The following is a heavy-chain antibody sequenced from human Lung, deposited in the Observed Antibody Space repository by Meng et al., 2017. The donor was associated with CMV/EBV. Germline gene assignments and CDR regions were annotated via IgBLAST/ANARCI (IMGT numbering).Heavy chain of an antibody. V-gene: IGHV3-74*01. J-gene: IGHJ4*02. CDR3: TTDICVAGDY. CDR1: GFTFSRYW. D-gene: IGHD2-15*01. Sequence: GEXXKISCAASGFTFSRYWMHWVRQVPGKGLVWVTRTNEDGTIKNYADSVKGRFTISRDNAKNTMYLQMNSLKVEDTAIYYCTTDICVAGDYWGQGTQVTVSS. CDR2: TNEDGTIK.